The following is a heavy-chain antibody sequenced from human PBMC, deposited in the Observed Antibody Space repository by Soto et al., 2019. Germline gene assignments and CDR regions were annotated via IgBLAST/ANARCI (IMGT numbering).Heavy chain of an antibody. V-gene: IGHV3-15*07. CDR2: IKSKTDGGTT. Sequence: GGSLRLSCAASGFTFNNAWMNWVRQAPGKRLEWVSRIKSKTDGGTTDYGAPVKGKFTISRDDSKNTLYLQMNSLKTEDTAVYYCITSRVNLRKYYYDTSSNYYGDAFDIWGQGTMVTVSS. CDR3: ITSRVNLRKYYYDTSSNYYGDAFDI. CDR1: GFTFNNAW. D-gene: IGHD3-22*01. J-gene: IGHJ3*02.